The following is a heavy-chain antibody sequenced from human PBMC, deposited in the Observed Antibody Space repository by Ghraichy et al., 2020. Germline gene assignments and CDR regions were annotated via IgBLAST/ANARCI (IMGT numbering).Heavy chain of an antibody. CDR2: IIPILGIA. CDR1: GGTFSSYT. CDR3: ARELIAAAGTLGY. J-gene: IGHJ4*02. Sequence: SVKVSCKASGGTFSSYTISWVRQAPGQGLEWMGRIIPILGIANYAQKFQGRVTITADKSTSTAYMELSSLRSEDTAVYYCARELIAAAGTLGYWGQGTLVTVSS. D-gene: IGHD6-13*01. V-gene: IGHV1-69*04.